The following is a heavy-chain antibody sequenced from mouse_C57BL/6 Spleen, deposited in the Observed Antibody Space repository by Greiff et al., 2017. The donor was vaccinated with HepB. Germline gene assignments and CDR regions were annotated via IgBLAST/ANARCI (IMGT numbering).Heavy chain of an antibody. CDR2: ISDGGSYT. V-gene: IGHV5-4*01. J-gene: IGHJ2*01. Sequence: EVQLVESGGGLVKPGGSLKLSCAASGFTFSSYAMSWVRQTPEKRLEWVATISDGGSYTYYPDNVKGRFTISRDNAKNNLYLQMSHLKSEDTAMYYCARDHRYYFDYWGQGTTLTVSS. CDR3: ARDHRYYFDY. CDR1: GFTFSSYA.